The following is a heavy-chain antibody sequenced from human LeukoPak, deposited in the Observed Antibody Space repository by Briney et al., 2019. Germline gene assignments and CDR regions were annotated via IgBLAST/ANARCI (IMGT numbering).Heavy chain of an antibody. Sequence: PGGSLRLSCAASGFTVSSNYMSWVRQAPGKGLEGVSIIYSGGSTFYADSVKGRCTISRDNSKNTLYLQMNSLRAEDTAVYSCAKVSGGWLRLGVFDYWGQGTLVTVSS. D-gene: IGHD5-12*01. J-gene: IGHJ4*02. CDR3: AKVSGGWLRLGVFDY. V-gene: IGHV3-53*01. CDR1: GFTVSSNY. CDR2: IYSGGST.